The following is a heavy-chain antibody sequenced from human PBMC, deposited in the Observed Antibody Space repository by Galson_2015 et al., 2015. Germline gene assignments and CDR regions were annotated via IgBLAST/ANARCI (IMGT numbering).Heavy chain of an antibody. CDR3: ARDWGIAAAGAAFDI. V-gene: IGHV3-7*05. J-gene: IGHJ3*02. CDR2: IKQDGSEK. CDR1: GFTFSSYW. D-gene: IGHD6-13*01. Sequence: SLRLSCAASGFTFSSYWMSWVRQAPGKGLEWVANIKQDGSEKYYVDSVKGRFTISRDNAKNSLYLQMNSLRAEDTAVYYCARDWGIAAAGAAFDIWGQGTMVTVSS.